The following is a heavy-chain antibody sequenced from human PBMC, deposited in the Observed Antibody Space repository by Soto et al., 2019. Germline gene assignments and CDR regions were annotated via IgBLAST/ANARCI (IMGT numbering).Heavy chain of an antibody. D-gene: IGHD4-17*01. CDR1: GFTFSMYA. V-gene: IGHV3-23*01. CDR2: ISGSTGNT. Sequence: EVQLLESGGGLVQPGGSLRLSCAASGFTFSMYAIYWVRQAPGKGLEWVSAISGSTGNTYYADSVKGRVTISRDNSKNTVYLQLNSLRAEDTAVYYCAKKPTVTTGNWYFDLGCRGTLVTVSA. J-gene: IGHJ2*01. CDR3: AKKPTVTTGNWYFDL.